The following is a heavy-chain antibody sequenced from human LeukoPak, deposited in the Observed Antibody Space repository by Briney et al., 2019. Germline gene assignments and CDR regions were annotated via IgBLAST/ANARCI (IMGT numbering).Heavy chain of an antibody. CDR1: GFTFSSYW. Sequence: GGSLRLSCAASGFTFSSYWMSWVRQAPGKGLEWVANIKQDGSEKYYADSVKGRFTISRDNSKNTLYLQMNSLRAEDTAVYYCARDPAPTSSSWYYFDYWGQGTLVTVSS. J-gene: IGHJ4*02. CDR2: IKQDGSEK. CDR3: ARDPAPTSSSWYYFDY. V-gene: IGHV3-7*01. D-gene: IGHD6-13*01.